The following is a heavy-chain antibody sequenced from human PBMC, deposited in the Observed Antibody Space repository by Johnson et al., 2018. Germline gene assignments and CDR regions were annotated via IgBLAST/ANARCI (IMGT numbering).Heavy chain of an antibody. CDR1: GFTFSSYG. D-gene: IGHD4-23*01. Sequence: VQLVESGGGVVQPGRSLRLSCAASGFTFSSYGMHWVRQAPGKGLEWVAVISYDGSNKYYADSVKGRFTISRDNSKNTRYLQMNSLRAEDTALYYCAKDSIPGGNSVGGMDVWGQGTTVTVSS. CDR2: ISYDGSNK. V-gene: IGHV3-30*18. J-gene: IGHJ6*02. CDR3: AKDSIPGGNSVGGMDV.